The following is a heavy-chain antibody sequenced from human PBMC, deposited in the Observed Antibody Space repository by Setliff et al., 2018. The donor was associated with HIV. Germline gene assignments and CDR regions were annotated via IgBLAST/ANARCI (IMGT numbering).Heavy chain of an antibody. D-gene: IGHD4-4*01. Sequence: PGGSLRLSCAASGFTFSSYWMSWVRQAPGKGLEWVANIKQDGSEKYYVDSVKGRFTIARDNAKNSLYLQMNSLRAEDTAVYYCVKGGDYNRRGFFDSWGLGTLVTVSS. CDR2: IKQDGSEK. J-gene: IGHJ4*02. V-gene: IGHV3-7*01. CDR1: GFTFSSYW. CDR3: VKGGDYNRRGFFDS.